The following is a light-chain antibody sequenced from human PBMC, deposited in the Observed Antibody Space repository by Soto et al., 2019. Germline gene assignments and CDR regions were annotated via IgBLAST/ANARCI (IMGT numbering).Light chain of an antibody. CDR2: DAS. J-gene: IGKJ1*01. V-gene: IGKV3-15*01. Sequence: EIVMTQSPSTLSVSPGESATLSCRASQRISRNLAWYQQKPGQAPRILIYDASTRATAIPARFSGSGSETEFTLTISSLQSEDSAVYYCQQYNNWPPWPFGQGTKVDI. CDR1: QRISRN. CDR3: QQYNNWPPWP.